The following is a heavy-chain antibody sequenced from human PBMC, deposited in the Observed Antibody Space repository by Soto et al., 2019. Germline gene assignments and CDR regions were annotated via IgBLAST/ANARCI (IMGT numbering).Heavy chain of an antibody. D-gene: IGHD3-10*01. J-gene: IGHJ4*02. CDR3: AKRDSGSGRSPPLINY. Sequence: EVQLLESGGGLVQPGGSLRLSCAASGFTFSSYSMNWVRQAPGKGLAWVATVGGGGDNTFYADSVKGRFPISRDDSRNTLYLQMNSLRAEDTAVYFCAKRDSGSGRSPPLINYWGQGTLVTVSS. V-gene: IGHV3-23*01. CDR1: GFTFSSYS. CDR2: VGGGGDNT.